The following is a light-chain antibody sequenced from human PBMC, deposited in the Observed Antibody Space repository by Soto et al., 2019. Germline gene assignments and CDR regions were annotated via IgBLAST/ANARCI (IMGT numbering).Light chain of an antibody. CDR1: PGVSSSY. V-gene: IGKV3-20*01. Sequence: EIVLPQSPGTLSLSPGERATLSCRASPGVSSSYLAWHQHKPGQAPSLLLYGAYSRTTGIPDRFSGSGSGTDFTLTISRLEPEDFGLYYDQQYGSSRLFTIGPGTKVDIK. J-gene: IGKJ3*01. CDR3: QQYGSSRLFT. CDR2: GAY.